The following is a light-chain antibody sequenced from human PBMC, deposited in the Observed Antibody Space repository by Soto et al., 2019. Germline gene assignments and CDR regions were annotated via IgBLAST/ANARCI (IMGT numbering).Light chain of an antibody. J-gene: IGKJ4*01. CDR1: QTITYY. CDR3: QKSYITPLT. CDR2: GAS. Sequence: DIQMTQSPSSLSASVGDRVTITCRASQTITYYLNWYQQKPGKAPKLLIYGASSLQSGVPSRFSGRGSGTDFTLTLPSLQLEDLATYYCQKSYITPLTFGGGTKVEI. V-gene: IGKV1-39*01.